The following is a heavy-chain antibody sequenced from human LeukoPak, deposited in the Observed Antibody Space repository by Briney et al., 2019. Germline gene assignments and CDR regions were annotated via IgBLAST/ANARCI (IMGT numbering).Heavy chain of an antibody. CDR2: INPSGGST. J-gene: IGHJ4*02. CDR1: GYTCTSYG. V-gene: IGHV1-46*01. CDR3: ARRLSYYDSSGMDY. D-gene: IGHD3-22*01. Sequence: ASVKVSCKASGYTCTSYGISWVRQAPGQGLEWMGIINPSGGSTSYAQKFQGRVTMTRDTSTSTVYMELSSLRSEDTAVYYCARRLSYYDSSGMDYWGQGTLVTVSS.